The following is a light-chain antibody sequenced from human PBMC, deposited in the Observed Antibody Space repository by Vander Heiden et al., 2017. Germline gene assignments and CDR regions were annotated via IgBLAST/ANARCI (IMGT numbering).Light chain of an antibody. CDR1: QPCGTN. V-gene: IGKV3-15*01. CDR2: GVS. Sequence: EIVMTQSPATLSVSPGERATLSCRASQPCGTNLAWYQQKPGQAPRLLIYGVSTRATGIPARFSGSGSGTEFTLTISSLQSEDFAVYYCQQSNNWPPDIAFGPGT. J-gene: IGKJ3*01. CDR3: QQSNNWPPDIA.